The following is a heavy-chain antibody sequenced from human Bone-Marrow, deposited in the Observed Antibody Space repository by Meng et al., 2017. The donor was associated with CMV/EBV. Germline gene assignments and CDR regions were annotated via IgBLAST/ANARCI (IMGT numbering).Heavy chain of an antibody. CDR2: ISASGGSS. J-gene: IGHJ4*02. Sequence: GESLKISCAASGFTFSSYAMSWVRQAPGKGLEWVSAISASGGSSYYADSVKGRFTISRDNSKNTLYPQMNSLRAEDTAVYYCAKRRDYYDSSGYSYWGQGTLVTVSS. CDR1: GFTFSSYA. V-gene: IGHV3-23*01. D-gene: IGHD3-22*01. CDR3: AKRRDYYDSSGYSY.